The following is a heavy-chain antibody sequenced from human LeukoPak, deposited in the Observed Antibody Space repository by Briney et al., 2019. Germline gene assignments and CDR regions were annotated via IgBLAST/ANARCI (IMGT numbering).Heavy chain of an antibody. CDR3: AKFIFPTNDSNGSLDY. V-gene: IGHV3-23*01. Sequence: GGSLRLSCAASGFTFSIYAMSWVRQAPGKRLEWVSAISGGGGSTYYADSVKGRFSISRDNSKNTLYLQMNILRADDTAVYYCAKFIFPTNDSNGSLDYWGQGTLVTVSS. CDR1: GFTFSIYA. J-gene: IGHJ4*02. D-gene: IGHD3-22*01. CDR2: ISGGGGST.